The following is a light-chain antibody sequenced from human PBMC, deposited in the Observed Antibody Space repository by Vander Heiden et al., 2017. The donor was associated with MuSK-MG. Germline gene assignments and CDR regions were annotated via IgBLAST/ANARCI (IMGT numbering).Light chain of an antibody. V-gene: IGKV1-39*01. J-gene: IGKJ4*01. CDR2: AAS. Sequence: DTEVTQSPSSLSASVGDRVTIASRASQSISSYLNWYQQKPGKAAKLLICAASSLQSGVPSRFSGSGSGTDLTLTISRLQPEDLATYYCQQGYSTPLTFGGGTKVEIK. CDR3: QQGYSTPLT. CDR1: QSISSY.